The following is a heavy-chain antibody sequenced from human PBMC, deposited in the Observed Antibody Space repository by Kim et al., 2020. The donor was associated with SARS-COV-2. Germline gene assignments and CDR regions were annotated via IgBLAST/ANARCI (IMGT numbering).Heavy chain of an antibody. J-gene: IGHJ2*01. CDR1: GFTFSSYW. D-gene: IGHD3-22*01. CDR2: IKQDGSEK. V-gene: IGHV3-7*01. CDR3: ARGGTMIVVDDEGYFDL. Sequence: GGSLRLSCAASGFTFSSYWMSWVRQAPGKGLEWVANIKQDGSEKYYVDSVKGRFTISRDNAKNSLYLQMNSLRAEDTAVYYCARGGTMIVVDDEGYFDLWGRGTLVTVSS.